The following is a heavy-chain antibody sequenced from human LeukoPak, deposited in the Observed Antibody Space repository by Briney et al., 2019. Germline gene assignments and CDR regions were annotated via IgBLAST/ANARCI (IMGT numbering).Heavy chain of an antibody. CDR2: IYTSGST. V-gene: IGHV4-4*07. CDR3: ARGIYCSGNNCYYYYYYMDV. J-gene: IGHJ6*03. D-gene: IGHD2-2*01. Sequence: PSETLSLTCTVSDGSVSGYYWSWIRQPAGKGLEWIGRIYTSGSTNYSPSLKSRVTMSLDTSKNQFSLKLTSMTAADTAVYYCARGIYCSGNNCYYYYYYMDVWGKGTTVTVSS. CDR1: DGSVSGYY.